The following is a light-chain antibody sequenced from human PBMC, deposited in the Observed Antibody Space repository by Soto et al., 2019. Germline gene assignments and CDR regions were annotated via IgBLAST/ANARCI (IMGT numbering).Light chain of an antibody. CDR3: QHYDGSPRT. V-gene: IGKV3-20*01. CDR2: DGA. J-gene: IGKJ1*01. CDR1: QTIFNKY. Sequence: ETILTQSPGTLSLSPGERATLSCRASQTIFNKYIAWYQQRPGQAVTLLMYDGATRATGISERFSGSGSGTDFTLTISRVEPEDFAVYYCQHYDGSPRTFVQGTKVEVK.